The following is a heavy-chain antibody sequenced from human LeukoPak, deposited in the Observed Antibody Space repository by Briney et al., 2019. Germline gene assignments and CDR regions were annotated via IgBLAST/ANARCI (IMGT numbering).Heavy chain of an antibody. D-gene: IGHD6-25*01. Sequence: SGTLSLICAISGDSVSSNSAAWNWSRQSRSRGLEWRGSTYYGSKWYNEYAISVKSPITINPDTTTNQFSLHMNTATPADTAVYSCTRGWDPYTSGLGDWGHGTLVTVSS. J-gene: IGHJ4*01. CDR2: TYYGSKWYN. V-gene: IGHV6-1*01. CDR1: GDSVSSNSAA. CDR3: TRGWDPYTSGLGD.